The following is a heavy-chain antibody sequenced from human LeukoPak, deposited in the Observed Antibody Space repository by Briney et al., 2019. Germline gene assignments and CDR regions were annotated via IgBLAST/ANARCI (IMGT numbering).Heavy chain of an antibody. CDR3: AGYQLLTYYYYYMDV. D-gene: IGHD2-2*01. CDR2: IYSSGST. J-gene: IGHJ6*03. Sequence: SQTLSLTCTVSGGSISSGSYYWSWIRQPAGKGLEWIGRIYSSGSTNYSASLKSRVTISVDTSKNQSSLKLSSVTAADTAVYYCAGYQLLTYYYYYMDVWGKGTTVTVSS. CDR1: GGSISSGSYY. V-gene: IGHV4-61*02.